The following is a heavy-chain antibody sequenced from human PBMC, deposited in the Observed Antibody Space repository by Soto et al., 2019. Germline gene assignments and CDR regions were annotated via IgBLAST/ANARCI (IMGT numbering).Heavy chain of an antibody. V-gene: IGHV4-4*07. CDR3: ARVGCSSTSCRDPFDS. CDR2: LYTGGSP. J-gene: IGHJ4*02. CDR1: SGSIRSYF. Sequence: QVQLQESGPGLVKPSETLSLTCTVSSGSIRSYFWHWIRQPAGKGLEWIGRLYTGGSPTYNPSLKSRVTMSVDTSKNQFSLKLTSVTAADTAVYFCARVGCSSTSCRDPFDSWGQGTLVTVSS. D-gene: IGHD2-2*01.